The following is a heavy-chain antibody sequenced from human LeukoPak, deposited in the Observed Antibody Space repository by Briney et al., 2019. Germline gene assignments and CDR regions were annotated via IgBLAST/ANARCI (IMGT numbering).Heavy chain of an antibody. D-gene: IGHD3-3*01. CDR2: ISGSGYSI. CDR1: GFTFSSYS. V-gene: IGHV3-48*04. CDR3: ARVEESASFDP. Sequence: GGSLRLSCAASGFTFSSYSMNWVRQAPGKGLEWVSFISGSGYSINYADSVKGRFTISRDNAKNSLYLQMNSLRAEDTAVYYCARVEESASFDPWGQGTLVTVSS. J-gene: IGHJ5*02.